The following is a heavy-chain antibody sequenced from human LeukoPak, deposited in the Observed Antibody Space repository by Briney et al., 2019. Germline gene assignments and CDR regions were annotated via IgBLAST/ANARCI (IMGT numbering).Heavy chain of an antibody. Sequence: PGGSLRLSCAASGFTFSSYAMSWVRQAPGKGLEWVSAISGSGGSTYYADSVKGRFTISRDNSKNTLYLQMNSLRAEDTAVYYCAKDHGVTMVRGVIITHFDYWGQGTLVTVSS. D-gene: IGHD3-10*01. CDR2: ISGSGGST. J-gene: IGHJ4*02. CDR1: GFTFSSYA. V-gene: IGHV3-23*01. CDR3: AKDHGVTMVRGVIITHFDY.